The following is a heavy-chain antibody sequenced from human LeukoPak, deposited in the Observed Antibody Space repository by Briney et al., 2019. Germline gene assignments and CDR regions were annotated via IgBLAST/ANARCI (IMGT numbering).Heavy chain of an antibody. V-gene: IGHV3-33*03. CDR2: IWYDGSNK. Sequence: PGGSLRLSCAAPGFTFSSYGMHWVRQAPGKGLEWVAVIWYDGSNKYYADSVKGRFTISRDNSKNTLYLQMNSLRAEDTAVYYCAKGVNWNYKEYYYYYYGMDVWGQGTTVTVSS. CDR3: AKGVNWNYKEYYYYYYGMDV. CDR1: GFTFSSYG. J-gene: IGHJ6*02. D-gene: IGHD1-7*01.